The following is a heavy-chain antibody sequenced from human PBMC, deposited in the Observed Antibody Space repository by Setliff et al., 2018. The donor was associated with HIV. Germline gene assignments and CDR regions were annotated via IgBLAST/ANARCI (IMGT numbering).Heavy chain of an antibody. CDR2: ICYSATT. Sequence: RDPPGKGLEWIGTICYSATTNYNPSLKNRVAISVDTSKNQFSLKLTSVTPADTAVYYCARRSGAAVFYYFDYWGQGTLVTVSS. J-gene: IGHJ4*02. D-gene: IGHD6-13*01. V-gene: IGHV4-59*01. CDR3: ARRSGAAVFYYFDY.